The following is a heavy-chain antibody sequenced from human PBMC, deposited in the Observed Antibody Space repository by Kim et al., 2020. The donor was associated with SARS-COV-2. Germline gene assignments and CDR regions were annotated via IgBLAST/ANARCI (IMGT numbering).Heavy chain of an antibody. J-gene: IGHJ4*02. CDR3: ARGGRGRGTIFGVVITGPEPRFDY. CDR1: GGSFSGYY. V-gene: IGHV4-34*01. D-gene: IGHD3-3*01. CDR2: INHSGST. Sequence: SETLSLTCAVYGGSFSGYYWIWIRQPPGKGLEWIGEINHSGSTNYNPSLKSRVTISVDTSKNQFSLKLSSVTAADTAVYYCARGGRGRGTIFGVVITGPEPRFDYWGQGTLVTVSS.